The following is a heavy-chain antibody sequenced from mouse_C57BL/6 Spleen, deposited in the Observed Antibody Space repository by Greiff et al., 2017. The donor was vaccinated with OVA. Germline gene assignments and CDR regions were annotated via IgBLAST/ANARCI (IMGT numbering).Heavy chain of an antibody. J-gene: IGHJ4*01. CDR1: GYTFTSYW. V-gene: IGHV1-55*01. CDR2: IYPGSGST. D-gene: IGHD1-1*01. Sequence: QVQLKESGAELVKPGASVKMSCTASGYTFTSYWITWVKQRPGQGLEWIGDIYPGSGSTNYNEKFKSKATLTVDTSSSTAYMQLSSLTSEDSAVYYCARKRDYGSSYYAMDYWGQGTSVTVSS. CDR3: ARKRDYGSSYYAMDY.